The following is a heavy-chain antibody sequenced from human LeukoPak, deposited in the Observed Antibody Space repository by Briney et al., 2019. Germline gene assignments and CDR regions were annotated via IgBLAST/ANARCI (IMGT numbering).Heavy chain of an antibody. D-gene: IGHD1-26*01. J-gene: IGHJ6*03. V-gene: IGHV4-4*07. Sequence: SETLSLTCTVSGGSISSYYWSWIRQPAGKGLEWIGRIYTSGSTNYNPSLKSRVTMSVDTSKNRFSLKLSSVTAADTAVYYCAREGSYYGYYYYMDVWGKGTTVTVSS. CDR1: GGSISSYY. CDR2: IYTSGST. CDR3: AREGSYYGYYYYMDV.